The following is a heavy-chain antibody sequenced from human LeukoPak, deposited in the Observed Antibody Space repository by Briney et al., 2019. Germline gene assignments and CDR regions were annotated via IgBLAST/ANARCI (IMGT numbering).Heavy chain of an antibody. Sequence: PGGSLRLSCVASGFTFGSYAMSWVRQAPGKGLEWVAAITSRGDSTYYADSVKGRCTISRDNSKNTLYLQMNSLRAEDTALYYCAKPGISMVVVLNYFDYWGQGTLVTVSS. D-gene: IGHD3-22*01. CDR3: AKPGISMVVVLNYFDY. CDR1: GFTFGSYA. V-gene: IGHV3-23*01. J-gene: IGHJ4*02. CDR2: ITSRGDST.